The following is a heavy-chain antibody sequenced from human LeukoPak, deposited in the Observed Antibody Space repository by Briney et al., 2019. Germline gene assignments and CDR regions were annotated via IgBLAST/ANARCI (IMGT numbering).Heavy chain of an antibody. Sequence: ASVKVSCKASGYTFTGYYMHWVRQAPGQGLEWMGRINPNSGGTNYAQKFQGRVTMTRDTSISTAYMELSRLRSDDTAVYYCARDLRGDGYNADCWGQGTLVTVSS. V-gene: IGHV1-2*06. CDR1: GYTFTGYY. CDR3: ARDLRGDGYNADC. CDR2: INPNSGGT. D-gene: IGHD5-24*01. J-gene: IGHJ4*02.